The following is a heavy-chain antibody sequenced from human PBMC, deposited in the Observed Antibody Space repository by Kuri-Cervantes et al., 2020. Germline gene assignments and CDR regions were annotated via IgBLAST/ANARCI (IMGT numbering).Heavy chain of an antibody. J-gene: IGHJ4*02. CDR3: TTHGGLFSAAGTWYCLDY. D-gene: IGHD6-13*01. Sequence: GESLKISCAASGFTFSSYEMNWVRQAPGKGLEWVGRIKSKTDGGTTDYAAPVKGRFTISRDDSKNTLYLQMNSLKTEDTAVYYCTTHGGLFSAAGTWYCLDYWGQGTLVTVSS. V-gene: IGHV3-15*01. CDR1: GFTFSSYE. CDR2: IKSKTDGGTT.